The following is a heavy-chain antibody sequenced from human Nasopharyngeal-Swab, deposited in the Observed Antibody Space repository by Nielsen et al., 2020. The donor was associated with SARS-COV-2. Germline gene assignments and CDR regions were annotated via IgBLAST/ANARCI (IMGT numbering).Heavy chain of an antibody. CDR2: FDPEDGET. CDR1: GYTLTELS. D-gene: IGHD6-19*01. J-gene: IGHJ6*02. CDR3: ATGIAVAGTPDNYYYYYGMDV. V-gene: IGHV1-24*01. Sequence: ASVKVSCKVSGYTLTELSMHWVRQAPGKGLEWMGGFDPEDGETIYAQKFQGRVTMTEDTSTDTAYMELSSLRSVDTAVYYCATGIAVAGTPDNYYYYYGMDVWGQGTTVTVSS.